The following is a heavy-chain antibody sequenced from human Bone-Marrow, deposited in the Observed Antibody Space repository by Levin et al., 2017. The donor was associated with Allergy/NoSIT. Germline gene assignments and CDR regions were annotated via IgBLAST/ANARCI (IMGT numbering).Heavy chain of an antibody. Sequence: GESLKISCKTFGYTFTSFYIHWVRQAPGQGPEWMGIIDPSGGSTRYAEKFQGRVSMTSDTSTSTAHMELRSLRSDDTAVYYCARDFLYSSSWYENRFDTWGQGTLVIVSS. CDR3: ARDFLYSSSWYENRFDT. CDR1: GYTFTSFY. V-gene: IGHV1-46*01. CDR2: IDPSGGST. D-gene: IGHD6-13*01. J-gene: IGHJ5*02.